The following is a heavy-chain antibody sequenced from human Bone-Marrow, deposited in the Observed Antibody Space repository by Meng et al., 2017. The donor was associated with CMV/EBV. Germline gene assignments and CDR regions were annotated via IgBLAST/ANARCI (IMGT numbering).Heavy chain of an antibody. Sequence: PLQAFGPRLVKHTQTSTLTCPSSGFSFRPSGVGCGWIRQPPGKALEWLALIYWDDYKRYSPSLKSRLTITKDTSKNQVVLTMTNMDPVDTATYYCAHITPRPGWIAYWGQGTLVTVSS. J-gene: IGHJ4*02. V-gene: IGHV2-5*02. D-gene: IGHD6-6*01. CDR1: GFSFRPSGVG. CDR3: AHITPRPGWIAY. CDR2: IYWDDYK.